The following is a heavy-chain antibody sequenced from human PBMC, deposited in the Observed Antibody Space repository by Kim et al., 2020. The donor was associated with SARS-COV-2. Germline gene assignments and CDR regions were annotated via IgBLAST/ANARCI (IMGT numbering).Heavy chain of an antibody. CDR3: AADPLMTTVTTSVYGMDV. J-gene: IGHJ6*02. CDR1: GFTFTSSA. CDR2: IVVGSGNT. D-gene: IGHD4-4*01. Sequence: SVKVSCKASGFTFTSSAVQWVRQARGQRLEWIGWIVVGSGNTNYAQKFQERVTITRDMSTSTAYMELSSLRSEDTAVYYCAADPLMTTVTTSVYGMDVWGQGTTVTVSS. V-gene: IGHV1-58*01.